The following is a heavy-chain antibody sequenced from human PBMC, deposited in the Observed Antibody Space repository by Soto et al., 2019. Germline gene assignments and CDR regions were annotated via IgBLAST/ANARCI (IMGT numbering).Heavy chain of an antibody. D-gene: IGHD2-2*02. CDR3: AKSVVVPAALRYYMDV. CDR1: GFTFSSYA. Sequence: GSLRLSCAASGFTFSSYAMSWVRQAPGKGLEWVSAISGSGGSTYYADSVKGRFTISRDNSKNTLYLQMNSLRAEDTAVYYCAKSVVVPAALRYYMDVWGKGTTVTVSS. J-gene: IGHJ6*03. CDR2: ISGSGGST. V-gene: IGHV3-23*01.